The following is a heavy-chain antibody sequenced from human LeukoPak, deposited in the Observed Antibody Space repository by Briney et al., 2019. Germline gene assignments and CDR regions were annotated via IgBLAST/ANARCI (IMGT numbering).Heavy chain of an antibody. D-gene: IGHD6-13*01. CDR2: FDPEDGET. J-gene: IGHJ4*02. V-gene: IGHV1-24*01. Sequence: ASVKVSCKVSGDTLTELSMHWVRQAPGKGLEWMGGFDPEDGETIYAQKFQGRVTMTEDTSTDTAYMELSSLRSEDTAVYYCARGERYSNNYYFDYWGQGTLVTVSS. CDR1: GDTLTELS. CDR3: ARGERYSNNYYFDY.